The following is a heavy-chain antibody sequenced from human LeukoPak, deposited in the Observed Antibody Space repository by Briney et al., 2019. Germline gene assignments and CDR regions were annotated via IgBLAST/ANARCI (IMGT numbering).Heavy chain of an antibody. CDR1: NGAVKNYY. J-gene: IGHJ4*02. CDR3: TLAYSGSRYHFDT. Sequence: SETLSLTCSVSNGAVKNYYWTWIRQPPGQGLEWIGNFLYSGTTTYRASLDSRLIISVDNSRNTVSLRLFSVTAADTAVYCATLAYSGSRYHFDTWGQGTLVTVSS. V-gene: IGHV4-59*02. CDR2: FLYSGTT. D-gene: IGHD1-26*01.